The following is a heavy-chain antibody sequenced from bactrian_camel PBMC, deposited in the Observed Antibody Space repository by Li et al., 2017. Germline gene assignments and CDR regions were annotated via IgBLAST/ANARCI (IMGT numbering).Heavy chain of an antibody. CDR1: GYWSTMC. D-gene: IGHD2*01. V-gene: IGHV3S53*01. CDR2: ILSEGRL. Sequence: HVQLVESGGGSIKAGGSLRLACATFGYWSTMCMGWFRQAPGKQEREGVASILSEGRLGYAESVKGRFTISADKAKNTLYLQMNNLKPEDTAMYYCAADFGPYCSGSYLARRANFEGQGTQVTVS. J-gene: IGHJ4*01.